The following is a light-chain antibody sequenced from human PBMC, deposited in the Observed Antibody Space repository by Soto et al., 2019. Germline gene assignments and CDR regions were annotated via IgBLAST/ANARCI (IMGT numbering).Light chain of an antibody. J-gene: IGKJ4*01. Sequence: EIVLTQSPATLSLSLGDRATLSCRASQSVSSDLAWYQQKPGQAPRLLIYDASNRATGIPARFSGSGSGTDFTLTITSLEPEDFAVYYCQQRSNWPSTFGGGTKVEIK. V-gene: IGKV3-11*01. CDR1: QSVSSD. CDR3: QQRSNWPST. CDR2: DAS.